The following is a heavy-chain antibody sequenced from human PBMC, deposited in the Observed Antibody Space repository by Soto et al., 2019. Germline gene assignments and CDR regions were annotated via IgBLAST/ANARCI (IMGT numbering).Heavy chain of an antibody. CDR3: ARALQEGWNYRHYYYGMNV. J-gene: IGHJ6*02. D-gene: IGHD1-7*01. Sequence: GASVKVSCKASGGTFSSYAISWVRQAPGQGLEWKGGIIPIFGTAHHAKKFQGRVTITADESTSPAYMGLSSLRSEDTAVYYCARALQEGWNYRHYYYGMNVWGQGTTVTVSS. V-gene: IGHV1-69*13. CDR2: IIPIFGTA. CDR1: GGTFSSYA.